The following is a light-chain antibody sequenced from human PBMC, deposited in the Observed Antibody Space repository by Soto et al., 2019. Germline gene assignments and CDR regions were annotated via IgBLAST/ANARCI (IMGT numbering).Light chain of an antibody. CDR3: QQYANSVWT. J-gene: IGKJ1*01. V-gene: IGKV3-20*01. CDR1: QGVSSNN. Sequence: EVVLTQSPGTLSLSPGETATLSCRASQGVSSNNLAWYQQKHGHAPRLLLYGAFYRATGIPGRFSGSGSGADFTLTISRLEPEYFAVYYCQQYANSVWTFGQGTKVEIK. CDR2: GAF.